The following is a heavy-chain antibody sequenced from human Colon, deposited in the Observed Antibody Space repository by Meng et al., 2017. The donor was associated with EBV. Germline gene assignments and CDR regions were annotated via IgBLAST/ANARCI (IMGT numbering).Heavy chain of an antibody. CDR1: GGPFSGFY. CDR2: IDDSGNI. Sequence: QVELEPRGAGLLQPSETLSLTCTVYGGPFSGFYWTWIRQSPGKGLEWIGEIDDSGNIIYNPSLKSRVTISGDTSKNQFSLNVSSVTAADTAVYYCARSRWLLLQLWGQGTLVTVSS. CDR3: ARSRWLLLQL. D-gene: IGHD3-22*01. V-gene: IGHV4-34*01. J-gene: IGHJ4*02.